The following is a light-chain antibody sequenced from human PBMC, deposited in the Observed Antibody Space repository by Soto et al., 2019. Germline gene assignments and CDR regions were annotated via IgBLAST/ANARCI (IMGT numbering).Light chain of an antibody. CDR1: QSVNNY. J-gene: IGKJ4*02. Sequence: EIVLKQSPGTLSLSPGERATLSCRASQSVNNYLAWYQQKPGQAPRLLIFDATNRATGIPARFSGSGSGTDFTLTITSLEAEDFGVYYCQQRCNWPWLTYGGGTRVEIK. CDR3: QQRCNWPWLT. V-gene: IGKV3-11*01. CDR2: DAT.